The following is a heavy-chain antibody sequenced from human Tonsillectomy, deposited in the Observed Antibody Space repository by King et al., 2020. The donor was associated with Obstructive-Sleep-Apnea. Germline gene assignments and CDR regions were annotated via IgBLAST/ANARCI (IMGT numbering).Heavy chain of an antibody. Sequence: QLQESGPGLVKPSETLSLTCTVSGDSISSYYWSWIRQPPGKALEWIGYLYYSGSTNYNPSLKSRVTISVDTSKNQFSLKLSSVTAAETAVYYCARASSNYDILAGYHPRSFDPWGQGTLVSVSS. D-gene: IGHD3-9*01. CDR1: GDSISSYY. CDR3: ARASSNYDILAGYHPRSFDP. V-gene: IGHV4-59*01. CDR2: LYYSGST. J-gene: IGHJ5*02.